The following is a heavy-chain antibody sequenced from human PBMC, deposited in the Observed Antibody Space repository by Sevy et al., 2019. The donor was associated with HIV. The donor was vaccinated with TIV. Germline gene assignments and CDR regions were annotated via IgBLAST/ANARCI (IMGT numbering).Heavy chain of an antibody. Sequence: ASVKVSCKVSGYTLTELSMHWVRQAPGKGLEWMGGFDPEDGETIYAQKFQGRVTMTEDTYTDTAYMELSSLRSEDTGVCYCATGPVTTLNFDYCGQGTLVTVSS. V-gene: IGHV1-24*01. CDR1: GYTLTELS. CDR3: ATGPVTTLNFDY. D-gene: IGHD4-17*01. CDR2: FDPEDGET. J-gene: IGHJ4*02.